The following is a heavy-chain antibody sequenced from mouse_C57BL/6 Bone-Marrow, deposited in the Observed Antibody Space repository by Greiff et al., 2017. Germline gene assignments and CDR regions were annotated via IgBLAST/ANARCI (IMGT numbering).Heavy chain of an antibody. V-gene: IGHV5-17*01. CDR2: ISSGSSTI. Sequence: EVKLQESGGGLVKPGGSLKLSCAASGFTFSDYGMHWVRQAPEKGLEWVAYISSGSSTIYYADTVKGRFPISRDHAKNTLFLQMTSLRSEDTAMXYCARHHYYGSSYWYFDVWGTGTTVTVSS. D-gene: IGHD1-1*01. J-gene: IGHJ1*03. CDR3: ARHHYYGSSYWYFDV. CDR1: GFTFSDYG.